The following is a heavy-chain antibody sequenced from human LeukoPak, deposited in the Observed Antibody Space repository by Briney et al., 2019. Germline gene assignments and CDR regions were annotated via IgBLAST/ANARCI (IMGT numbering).Heavy chain of an antibody. CDR2: IYYSGST. Sequence: PSETLSLTCTVSGGSIGSSSYYWGWIRQPPGKGLEWIGSIYYSGSTYYNPSLKSRVTISVDTSKNQFSLKLSSVTAADTAVYYCASLPPYYYDSSGFRAFDYWGQGTLVTVSS. CDR1: GGSIGSSSYY. J-gene: IGHJ4*02. CDR3: ASLPPYYYDSSGFRAFDY. V-gene: IGHV4-39*01. D-gene: IGHD3-22*01.